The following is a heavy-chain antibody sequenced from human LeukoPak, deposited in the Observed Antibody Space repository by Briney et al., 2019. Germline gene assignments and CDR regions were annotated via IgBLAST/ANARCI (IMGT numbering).Heavy chain of an antibody. D-gene: IGHD6-19*01. CDR1: GYTLTELS. CDR2: FDPEDGET. CDR3: AAIEQWLGKEPFDY. Sequence: ASVKVSCKVSGYTLTELSMHWVRQAPGKGLEWMGGFDPEDGETIYAQKFQGRVTMTEDTSTDTAHMELSSLRSEDTAVYYCAAIEQWLGKEPFDYWGQGTLVTVSS. V-gene: IGHV1-24*01. J-gene: IGHJ4*02.